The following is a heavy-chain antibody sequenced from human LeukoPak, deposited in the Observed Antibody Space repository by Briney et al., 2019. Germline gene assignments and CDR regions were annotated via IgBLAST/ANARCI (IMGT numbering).Heavy chain of an antibody. J-gene: IGHJ4*02. CDR2: ISAYKGNT. D-gene: IGHD2-2*01. V-gene: IGHV1-18*01. CDR1: GYTFTSYG. Sequence: ASVKVSCKASGYTFTSYGISWVRQAPGQGLEWMGWISAYKGNTNYAQKLQGRVTMTTDTSTSTAYMELRSLRSDDTAVYYCARVGYCSSTSCYGGRYYFDYWGQGTLVTVSS. CDR3: ARVGYCSSTSCYGGRYYFDY.